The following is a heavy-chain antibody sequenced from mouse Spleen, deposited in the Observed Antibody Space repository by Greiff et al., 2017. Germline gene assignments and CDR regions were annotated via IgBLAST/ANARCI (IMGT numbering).Heavy chain of an antibody. Sequence: VQLQQSGAELMKPGASVKLSCKATGYTFTSYWIEWVKQRPGHGLEWIGEILPGSGNTNYNEKFKGKATFTADTSSNTAYMQLSSLTTEDSAIYYCARRPDGNYEGYYAMDYWGQGTSVTVSS. CDR2: ILPGSGNT. CDR1: GYTFTSYW. J-gene: IGHJ4*01. D-gene: IGHD2-1*01. CDR3: ARRPDGNYEGYYAMDY. V-gene: IGHV1-9*01.